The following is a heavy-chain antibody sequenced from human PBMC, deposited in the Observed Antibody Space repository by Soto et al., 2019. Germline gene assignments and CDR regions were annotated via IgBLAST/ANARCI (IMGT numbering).Heavy chain of an antibody. D-gene: IGHD2-2*01. CDR2: ISGSGGDT. Sequence: PGGSLRLSCAASGFTFSSYAMSWVRQAPGKGLERVSAISGSGGDTYYADSVQGRFTISRDNSKNTLYLQMSSLRAEDTAVYYCAKHYCGSSTTCFDAFDFWGQGTMVTVSS. CDR3: AKHYCGSSTTCFDAFDF. V-gene: IGHV3-23*01. J-gene: IGHJ3*01. CDR1: GFTFSSYA.